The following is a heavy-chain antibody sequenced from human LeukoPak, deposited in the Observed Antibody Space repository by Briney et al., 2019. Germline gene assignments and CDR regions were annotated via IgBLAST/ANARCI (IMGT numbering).Heavy chain of an antibody. CDR1: GFTFSTYA. CDR3: AKDDGYSYGYAQFYYYGMDV. Sequence: YPGGSLRLSCAASGFTFSTYAMSWVRLAPGKGLEWVSGISGSGGSTYYADSVKGRFTISRDNSKNTLYLQMNSLRVEDTAVYYCAKDDGYSYGYAQFYYYGMDVWGQGTTVTVSS. CDR2: ISGSGGST. V-gene: IGHV3-23*01. D-gene: IGHD5-18*01. J-gene: IGHJ6*02.